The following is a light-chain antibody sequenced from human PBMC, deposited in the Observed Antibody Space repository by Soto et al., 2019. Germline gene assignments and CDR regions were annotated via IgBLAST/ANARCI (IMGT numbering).Light chain of an antibody. J-gene: IGKJ5*01. CDR3: QQRSNWPPPPIT. CDR1: QSVSSY. Sequence: IVLTQSPATLSLSPGERATLSSRSSQSVSSYLAWYQQKPGQAPRFLIHDASNRATGIPARFSGSGSGTDFTLTISSLEPEDFAVYYCQQRSNWPPPPITFGQGTRLEI. V-gene: IGKV3-11*01. CDR2: DAS.